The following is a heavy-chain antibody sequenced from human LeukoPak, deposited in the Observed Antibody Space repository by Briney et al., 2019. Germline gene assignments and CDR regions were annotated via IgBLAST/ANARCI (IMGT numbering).Heavy chain of an antibody. CDR3: AGRLEEIAVVAAAAHNGAEYFQQ. V-gene: IGHV4-34*01. J-gene: IGHJ1*01. CDR1: GGSFSGYY. CDR2: INHSGST. Sequence: SETLSLTCAVYGGSFSGYYWSWIRQPPGKGLEWIGEINHSGSTNYNPSLKSRVTISVDTSKNQFSLKLSSVTAADTAVYYCAGRLEEIAVVAAAAHNGAEYFQQWGQGTLVTVTS. D-gene: IGHD2-15*01.